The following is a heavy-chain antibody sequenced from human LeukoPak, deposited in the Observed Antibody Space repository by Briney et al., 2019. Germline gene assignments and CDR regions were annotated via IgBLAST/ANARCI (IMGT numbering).Heavy chain of an antibody. CDR1: GYTFTSYY. Sequence: ASVKVSCKASGYTFTSYYMHWVRQAPGQGLEWMGIINPSGGSTSYAQKFQGRVTMTRDTSISTAYMELSRLRSDDTAVYYCARASSGWNHEGYWGQGTLVTVSS. D-gene: IGHD1-14*01. V-gene: IGHV1-46*01. CDR3: ARASSGWNHEGY. J-gene: IGHJ4*02. CDR2: INPSGGST.